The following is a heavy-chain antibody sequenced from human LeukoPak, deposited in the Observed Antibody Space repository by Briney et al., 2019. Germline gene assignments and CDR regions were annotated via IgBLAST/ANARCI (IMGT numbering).Heavy chain of an antibody. CDR3: ARGGYCSSTSCYFPPSFDY. CDR2: IIPIFVTA. Sequence: ASVKVSCKASGGTFSSYAISWVRQAPGQGLEWMGRIIPIFVTANYAQKFQGRVTITTDESTSTAYMELSSLRSEDTAVYYCARGGYCSSTSCYFPPSFDYWGQGTLVTVSS. V-gene: IGHV1-69*05. D-gene: IGHD2-2*01. CDR1: GGTFSSYA. J-gene: IGHJ4*02.